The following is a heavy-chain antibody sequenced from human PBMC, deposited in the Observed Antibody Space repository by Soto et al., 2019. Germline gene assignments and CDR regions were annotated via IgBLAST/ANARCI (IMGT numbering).Heavy chain of an antibody. J-gene: IGHJ3*02. CDR3: ARARLRAVYAFDI. D-gene: IGHD5-12*01. CDR1: GGSVSSGAYY. Sequence: QVQLQESDAGLVKASQTLSLTCTVSGGSVSSGAYYWTWIRQRPGKGLEWTGYIYCSGSTYYSPSLKSRLSIALDTSKNQFSLRLSSVTAADTAMYYCARARLRAVYAFDIWGQGTMVTVSS. CDR2: IYCSGST. V-gene: IGHV4-31*03.